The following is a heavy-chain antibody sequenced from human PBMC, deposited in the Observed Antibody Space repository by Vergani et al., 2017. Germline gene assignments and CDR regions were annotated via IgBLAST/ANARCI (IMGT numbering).Heavy chain of an antibody. J-gene: IGHJ4*02. CDR3: ARAMTYYDFWSGYYWDDSFDY. D-gene: IGHD3-3*01. CDR1: GFTFSSYA. CDR2: ISYDGSNK. V-gene: IGHV3-30-3*01. Sequence: QVQLVESGGGVVQPGRSLRLSCAASGFTFSSYAMHWVRQAPGKGLGWVAVISYDGSNKYSVDSVKGRFTISRDNSKNTLYLQMNSLRAEDTAVYYCARAMTYYDFWSGYYWDDSFDYWGQGTLVTVSS.